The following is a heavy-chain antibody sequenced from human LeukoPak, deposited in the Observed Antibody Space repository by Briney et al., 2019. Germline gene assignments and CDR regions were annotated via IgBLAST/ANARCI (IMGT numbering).Heavy chain of an antibody. CDR2: IGGSGGTT. D-gene: IGHD2-15*01. Sequence: GGSLRLSCAASGFAFSNYGMSWVRRVPGKGLEWVSAIGGSGGTTYYGDSVKGRFTVSRDNSRNTLYLQMNSLRAEDTAVYYCAKIVTSATAYWGQGTLVTVSS. V-gene: IGHV3-23*01. CDR1: GFAFSNYG. CDR3: AKIVTSATAY. J-gene: IGHJ4*02.